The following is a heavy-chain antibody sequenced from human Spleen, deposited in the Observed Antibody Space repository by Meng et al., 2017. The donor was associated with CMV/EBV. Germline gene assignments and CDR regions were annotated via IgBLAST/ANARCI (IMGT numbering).Heavy chain of an antibody. CDR1: GFTFSSYT. CDR2: ISGSGGST. V-gene: IGHV3-23*01. CDR3: AKNRGDSSTYYVGFDY. Sequence: SGFTFSSYTMSWVRQAPGKGLEWGSAISGSGGSTNYADSVKGRFTISRDNSKNTLYLQMNSLRAEDTAVYYCAKNRGDSSTYYVGFDYWGQGTLVTVSS. D-gene: IGHD3-22*01. J-gene: IGHJ4*02.